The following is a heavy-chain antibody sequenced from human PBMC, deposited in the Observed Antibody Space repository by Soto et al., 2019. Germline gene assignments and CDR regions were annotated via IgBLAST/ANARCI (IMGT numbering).Heavy chain of an antibody. CDR1: GFTFTNYA. V-gene: IGHV3-23*01. D-gene: IGHD6-13*01. CDR2: ISGSGSST. Sequence: GGSLRLSCAASGFTFTNYAITWVRQAPGKGLEWVSAISGSGSSTYYANSVKGRFTISRDNSKNTLYLQMNSLRVGDTDLYYCAKGSSSDLYYYYCMDVWGKGTTVTVSS. CDR3: AKGSSSDLYYYYCMDV. J-gene: IGHJ6*03.